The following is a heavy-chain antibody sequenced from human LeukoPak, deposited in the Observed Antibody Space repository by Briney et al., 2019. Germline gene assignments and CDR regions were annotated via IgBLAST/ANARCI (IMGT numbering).Heavy chain of an antibody. CDR2: IYYSGST. D-gene: IGHD6-6*01. V-gene: IGHV4-59*01. CDR1: GGSISSYY. CDR3: ARGHEGYSSSQLDY. J-gene: IGHJ4*02. Sequence: SETLSLTCTVSGGSISSYYWSWIRQPPGKGLEWIGYIYYSGSTNYNPSLKSRVTISVDTSKNQFSLKLSSVTAADTAVYYCARGHEGYSSSQLDYWGQGTLVTVSS.